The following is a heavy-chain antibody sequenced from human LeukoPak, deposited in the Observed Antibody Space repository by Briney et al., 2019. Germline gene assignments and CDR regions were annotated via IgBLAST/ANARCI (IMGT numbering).Heavy chain of an antibody. CDR3: AREKAFLEWLSAGRRDGYYMDV. D-gene: IGHD3-3*02. V-gene: IGHV3-21*01. CDR1: GFTFSSYG. CDR2: ISSSSSYI. Sequence: GGTLRLSCAASGFTFSSYGMSWVRQAPGKGLEWVSSISSSSSYIYYADSVKGRFTISRDNAKNSLHLQMNSLRAEDTAVYYCAREKAFLEWLSAGRRDGYYMDVWGKGTTVTVSS. J-gene: IGHJ6*03.